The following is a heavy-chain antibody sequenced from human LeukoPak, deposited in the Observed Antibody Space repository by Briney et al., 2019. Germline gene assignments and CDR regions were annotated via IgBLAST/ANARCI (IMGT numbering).Heavy chain of an antibody. CDR1: GFTFSSYG. D-gene: IGHD3-22*01. Sequence: PGGSLRLSCAASGFTFSSYGMHWVRQAPGRGLEWVAFIRYDGSNKYYADSVKGRFTISRDNSKNTLYLQMNSLRAEDTAVYYCAKDSTPDYYASSGYFDYWGQGTLVTVSS. CDR2: IRYDGSNK. CDR3: AKDSTPDYYASSGYFDY. J-gene: IGHJ4*02. V-gene: IGHV3-30*02.